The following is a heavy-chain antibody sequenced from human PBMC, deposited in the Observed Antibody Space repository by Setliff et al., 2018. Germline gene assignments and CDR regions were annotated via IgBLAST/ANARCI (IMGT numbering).Heavy chain of an antibody. CDR3: VKDSSGWYY. CDR1: GFTFINYA. V-gene: IGHV3-23*01. J-gene: IGHJ4*02. CDR2: VSGSGGST. Sequence: PGESLKISCAASGFTFINYAMNWVRQAPGKGLEWVSSVSGSGGSTYYADPVKGWFTISRDNSNSTLYLQMNSLTAEDTAVYYCVKDSSGWYYWGQGTLVTVSS. D-gene: IGHD6-19*01.